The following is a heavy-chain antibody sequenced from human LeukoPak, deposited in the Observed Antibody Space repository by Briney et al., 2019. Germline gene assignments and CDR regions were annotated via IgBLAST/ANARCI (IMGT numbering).Heavy chain of an antibody. D-gene: IGHD6-13*01. CDR2: FFYTGST. CDR3: ASGIAADLY. V-gene: IGHV4-39*07. Sequence: SETLSLTCTVSDGSISSATYYWGWLRQPPNKGLDWIGSFFYTGSTYYSPSLKSRVTISVDTSENQFSLKLSSVTAADTAVYYCASGIAADLYWGQGTLVTVSS. CDR1: DGSISSATYY. J-gene: IGHJ4*02.